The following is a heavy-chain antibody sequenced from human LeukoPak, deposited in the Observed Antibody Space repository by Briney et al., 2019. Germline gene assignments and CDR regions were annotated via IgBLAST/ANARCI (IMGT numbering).Heavy chain of an antibody. CDR1: GFTVTSNY. D-gene: IGHD3-16*01. V-gene: IGHV3-66*01. J-gene: IGHJ5*02. Sequence: GGSLRLSCAASGFTVTSNYMSWVRPAPGKGLEWVSVIYSGGSTDYADSVKGRFTISRDNSKNTLYLQMNSLRAEDTAVYYCARAIPFGGWFDPWGQGTLVTVSS. CDR3: ARAIPFGGWFDP. CDR2: IYSGGST.